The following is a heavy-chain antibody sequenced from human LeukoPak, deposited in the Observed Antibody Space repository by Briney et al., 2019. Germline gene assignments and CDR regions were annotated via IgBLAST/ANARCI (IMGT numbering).Heavy chain of an antibody. D-gene: IGHD1-26*01. CDR3: ARHLSGSYKNWFDP. J-gene: IGHJ5*02. Sequence: PSQTLSLTCPVATGSISSYYWSWIRPPPGRGLEWNGYIFYSGSTNYNPSLKSRVTISVDTSKNQFSLKLSSVTAADTAVYYCARHLSGSYKNWFDPWGQGTLVTVSS. V-gene: IGHV4-59*08. CDR1: TGSISSYY. CDR2: IFYSGST.